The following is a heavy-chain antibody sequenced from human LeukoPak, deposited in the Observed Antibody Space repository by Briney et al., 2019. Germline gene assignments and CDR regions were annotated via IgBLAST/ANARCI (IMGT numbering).Heavy chain of an antibody. CDR3: ARLRYHDFWSGYWKYYYYMDV. CDR1: GFIFRSYG. Sequence: PGGSLRLSCEDSGFIFRSYGIHWVRQAPGKGLEWVANINQDGSAKYYVDSVKGRFTISRDNAKNSLYLQMNSLRAEDTAVYYCARLRYHDFWSGYWKYYYYMDVWGKGTTVTVSS. V-gene: IGHV3-7*01. CDR2: INQDGSAK. J-gene: IGHJ6*03. D-gene: IGHD3-3*01.